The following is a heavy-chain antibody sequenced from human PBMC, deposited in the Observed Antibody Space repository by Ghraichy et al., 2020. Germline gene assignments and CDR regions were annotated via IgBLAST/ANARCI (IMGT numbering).Heavy chain of an antibody. V-gene: IGHV3-43*01. Sequence: GGSLRLSCVASGFKFDDYTLHWVRQAPGKGLEWVSLVSWNGDSTEYTKSVAGRFVISRDNSKNSVFLQMYSLRIEDTALYYCTKNMLGVSVGWGDAFDTWGQGTMVTVSS. J-gene: IGHJ3*02. CDR3: TKNMLGVSVGWGDAFDT. CDR2: VSWNGDST. CDR1: GFKFDDYT. D-gene: IGHD1-26*01.